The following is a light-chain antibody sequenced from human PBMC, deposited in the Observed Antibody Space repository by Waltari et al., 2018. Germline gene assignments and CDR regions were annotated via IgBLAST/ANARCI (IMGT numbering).Light chain of an antibody. V-gene: IGKV1-39*01. CDR3: QQSYGTPYT. CDR2: GAS. CDR1: QSIGIY. J-gene: IGKJ2*01. Sequence: DIQMTQSPSSLSASVGDRVTITCRAIQSIGIYLNWYQQKPGKAPTLPIYGASTLQSEFPSRFTGSGSGTEFTLTISSLQPEDFATCYCQQSYGTPYTFGQGTQLEIK.